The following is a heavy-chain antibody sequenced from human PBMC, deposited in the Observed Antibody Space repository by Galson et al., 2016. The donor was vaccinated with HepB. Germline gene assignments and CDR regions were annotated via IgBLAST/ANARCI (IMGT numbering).Heavy chain of an antibody. CDR1: GYSFRSFW. CDR2: IYPGDSET. CDR3: VRHWLYRPPNGWEKRYFDS. D-gene: IGHD6-19*01. Sequence: QSGAEVKKPGEPLIISCKGYGYSFRSFWIGWVRQMPGKGLEWMGIIYPGDSETRYNPSFQGQVTISADKSFSTAYLQWNSLQASDTAIYDCVRHWLYRPPNGWEKRYFDSWGQGTLVTVTS. J-gene: IGHJ4*02. V-gene: IGHV5-51*01.